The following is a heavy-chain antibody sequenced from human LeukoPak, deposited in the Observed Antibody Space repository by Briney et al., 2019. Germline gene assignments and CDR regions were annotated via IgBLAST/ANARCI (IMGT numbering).Heavy chain of an antibody. J-gene: IGHJ6*03. CDR1: GFTFSSYA. V-gene: IGHV3-30*01. Sequence: GGSLSLSCPASGFTFSSYAMHWIPQAPGTGLEWVVTISYDGSNKYYADSVKGRFTISRDNSKNTPYLQMNSLTAEDTAVYYCARDSGNIYYYMDVWGKGTTVTVSS. CDR2: ISYDGSNK. CDR3: ARDSGNIYYYMDV. D-gene: IGHD2/OR15-2a*01.